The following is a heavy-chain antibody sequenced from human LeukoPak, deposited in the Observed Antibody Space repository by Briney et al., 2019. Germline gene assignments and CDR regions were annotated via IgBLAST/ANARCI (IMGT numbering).Heavy chain of an antibody. CDR1: GFTFSDYV. V-gene: IGHV3-23*01. CDR2: ITASGDRT. Sequence: QTGGSLRLSCAASGFTFSDYVMIWVRQAPGKGLEWVSGITASGDRTFYGDSVRGRFTMSRDNSKNTVYLQMNSLRVDDTAVYYCARRDIVVVVSASDYWGQGTLVTVSS. CDR3: ARRDIVVVVSASDY. D-gene: IGHD2-15*01. J-gene: IGHJ4*02.